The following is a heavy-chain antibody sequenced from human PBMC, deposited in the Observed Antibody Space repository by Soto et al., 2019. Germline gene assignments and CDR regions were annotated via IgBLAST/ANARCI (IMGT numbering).Heavy chain of an antibody. V-gene: IGHV6-1*01. Sequence: SQTLSLTCAISGDSVSSNSAAWNWIRQSPSGGLEWLGRTYYRSKWYADYAVSVKSRITINPDTSKNQFSLHLNSVTPEDTAVYYCARYTSSWYLENWGQGTLVTVSS. D-gene: IGHD6-13*01. CDR1: GDSVSSNSAA. J-gene: IGHJ4*02. CDR2: TYYRSKWYA. CDR3: ARYTSSWYLEN.